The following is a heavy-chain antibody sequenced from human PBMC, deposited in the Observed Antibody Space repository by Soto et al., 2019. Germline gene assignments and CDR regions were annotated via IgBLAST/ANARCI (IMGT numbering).Heavy chain of an antibody. CDR2: ISGSGGTT. J-gene: IGHJ6*01. V-gene: IGHV3-23*01. CDR3: AKAVVVIYLYYYGMDV. Sequence: XSQRLCCAAYVLSFRGYGRRCFPLTTGKGLEWVSVISGSGGTTYYADSVKGRFTISIDNSKNTRYLQMNSLRAEDTAVYYCAKAVVVIYLYYYGMDVWRQGTTVIVSS. CDR1: VLSFRGYG. D-gene: IGHD3-22*01.